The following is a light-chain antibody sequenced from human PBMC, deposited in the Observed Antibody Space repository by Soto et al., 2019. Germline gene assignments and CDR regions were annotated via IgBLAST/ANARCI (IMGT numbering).Light chain of an antibody. CDR3: LQHNSYPRA. CDR1: QSISAW. CDR2: KAS. J-gene: IGKJ1*01. V-gene: IGKV1-5*03. Sequence: DIQMTQSPSTLSASVGDRVTITCRASQSISAWLAWYRQKPGKAPRLLIYKASTLEIGVPSRFSGSGSGTEFTLTISSLQPEDFATYYCLQHNSYPRAFGQGTKVDIK.